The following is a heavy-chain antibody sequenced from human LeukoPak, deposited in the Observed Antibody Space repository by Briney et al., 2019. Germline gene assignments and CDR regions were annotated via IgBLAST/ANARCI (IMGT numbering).Heavy chain of an antibody. D-gene: IGHD6-6*01. J-gene: IGHJ6*03. CDR1: GRSISSYY. CDR3: ARGRIAARLYYYYYCMDV. V-gene: IGHV4-59*01. CDR2: IYYSGST. Sequence: SETLSLTCTVSGRSISSYYWSWIRQPPGKGLAWIGYIYYSGSTNYNHSLKSRVTISVDTSKNQFSLKLSSVPAADTAVYYCARGRIAARLYYYYYCMDVWGKGTTVTVSS.